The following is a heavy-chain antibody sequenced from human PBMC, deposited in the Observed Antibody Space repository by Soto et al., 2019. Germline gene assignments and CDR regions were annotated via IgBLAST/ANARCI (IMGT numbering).Heavy chain of an antibody. J-gene: IGHJ6*02. V-gene: IGHV4-34*01. CDR3: ASPMVRGVPYYYGMDV. CDR1: GGSFSGYY. D-gene: IGHD3-10*01. Sequence: QVQLQQWGAGLLKPSETLSLTCAVYGGSFSGYYWSWIRQPPGKGLEWIGEINHSGSTNYNPSLKSQVTISLDTSKNQFALKLSSVTAADTAVYYCASPMVRGVPYYYGMDVWGQGTTVTVSS. CDR2: INHSGST.